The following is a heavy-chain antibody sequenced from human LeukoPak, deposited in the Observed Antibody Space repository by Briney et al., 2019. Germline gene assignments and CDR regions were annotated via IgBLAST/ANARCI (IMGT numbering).Heavy chain of an antibody. CDR3: ARDGARMVRGVIIAAPDDY. Sequence: ASVKVSCKASGYTFTSYYMHWVRQAPGQGLEWMGIINPSGGSTSYAQKFQGRVTMTRDMSTSTVYMELSSLRSEDTAVYYCARDGARMVRGVIIAAPDDYWGQGTLVTVSS. D-gene: IGHD3-10*01. CDR2: INPSGGST. V-gene: IGHV1-46*01. J-gene: IGHJ4*02. CDR1: GYTFTSYY.